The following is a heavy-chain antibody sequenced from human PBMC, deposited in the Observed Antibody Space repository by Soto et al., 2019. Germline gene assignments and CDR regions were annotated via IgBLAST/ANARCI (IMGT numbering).Heavy chain of an antibody. V-gene: IGHV3-21*01. J-gene: IGHJ3*02. D-gene: IGHD5-12*01. CDR1: GFTFSSYS. CDR3: ARAQGSGYPGDGAFDI. Sequence: EVQLVESGGGLVKPGGSLRLSCAASGFTFSSYSMNWVRQAPGKGLEWVSSISSSRSYIYYADSLKGRFTISRDNAKNSLYLPMNSLRAEDTAVYYCARAQGSGYPGDGAFDIWGQGTMVTVSS. CDR2: ISSSRSYI.